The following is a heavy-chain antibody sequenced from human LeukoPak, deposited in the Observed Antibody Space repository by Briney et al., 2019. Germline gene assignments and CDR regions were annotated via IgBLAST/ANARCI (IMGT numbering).Heavy chain of an antibody. CDR2: IHHSGST. J-gene: IGHJ1*01. V-gene: IGHV4-61*03. CDR1: GGSISSATYY. D-gene: IGHD6-19*01. Sequence: KSSETLSLTCTVSGGSISSATYYWTWLRQPPGKGLEWVGYIHHSGSTNYNPSLQSRVTISVDKSNNHFSLRLTSVTAADTAVYYCATNGWYCLDHWGQGALVTVSS. CDR3: ATNGWYCLDH.